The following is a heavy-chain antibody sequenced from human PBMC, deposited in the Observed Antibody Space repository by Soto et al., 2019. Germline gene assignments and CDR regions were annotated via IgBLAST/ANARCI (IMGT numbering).Heavy chain of an antibody. Sequence: QVQLVQSGAEVKKPGASVKVSCKASGYTFTSYDINWVRQATGQGLEWMGWMNPKNGNTGYAQKFQGRVTLTRNTSKSTAYMELSSLRSEDTAVYYCARIKDSSSYYYYGMDVWCQGTTVTVSS. CDR3: ARIKDSSSYYYYGMDV. J-gene: IGHJ6*02. D-gene: IGHD6-6*01. CDR1: GYTFTSYD. CDR2: MNPKNGNT. V-gene: IGHV1-8*01.